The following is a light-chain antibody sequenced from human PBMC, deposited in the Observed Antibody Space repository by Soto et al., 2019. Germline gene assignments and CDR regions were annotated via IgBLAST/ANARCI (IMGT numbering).Light chain of an antibody. J-gene: IGKJ2*01. V-gene: IGKV3-20*01. CDR2: GAS. CDR1: QSVSNNA. Sequence: EIGLTQSPGTLSLSPGERATLSCRASQSVSNNALAWYQQKPGQAPRLLIYGASNRATGIPDVFSGSGSGTDFTLTISRLEAEDFAVYYCQVYGNSPMYTFGQGTRLEIK. CDR3: QVYGNSPMYT.